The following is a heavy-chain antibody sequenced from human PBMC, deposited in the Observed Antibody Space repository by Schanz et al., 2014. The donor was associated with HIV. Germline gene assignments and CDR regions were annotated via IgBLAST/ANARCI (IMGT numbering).Heavy chain of an antibody. Sequence: EVQLVESGGGLVKPGGSPRLSCAASGFTFSNAWMSWVRQAPGKGLEWVANIKQDGSEKHYVASVKGRFTISRDNAKNLLYLQLNSLRDDDTAVYYCARDCLGGCPADYWGQGTLIIVSS. D-gene: IGHD6-19*01. CDR3: ARDCLGGCPADY. CDR1: GFTFSNAW. V-gene: IGHV3-7*01. CDR2: IKQDGSEK. J-gene: IGHJ4*02.